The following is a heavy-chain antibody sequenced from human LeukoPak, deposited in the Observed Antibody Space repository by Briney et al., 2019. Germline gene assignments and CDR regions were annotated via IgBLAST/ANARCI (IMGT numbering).Heavy chain of an antibody. J-gene: IGHJ4*02. V-gene: IGHV4-34*01. CDR1: GGSFSGYY. Sequence: SETLSLTYAVYGGSFSGYYWSWIRRPPGKGLEWIGEINHSGSTNYNPSLKSRVTISVDTSKNQFSLKLSSVTAADTAVYYCARGAGLYYDFWSGYYDYWGQGTLVTVSS. D-gene: IGHD3-3*01. CDR2: INHSGST. CDR3: ARGAGLYYDFWSGYYDY.